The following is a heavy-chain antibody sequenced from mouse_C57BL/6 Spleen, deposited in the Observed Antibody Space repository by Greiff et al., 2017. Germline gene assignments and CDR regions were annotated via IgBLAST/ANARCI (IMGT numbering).Heavy chain of an antibody. CDR3: ARTAQATAWFAY. Sequence: QVQLQQPGAELVKPGASVKLSCKASGYTFTSYWMHWVKQRPGQGLEWIGMIHPNSGSTNYNEKFKGKATLTVDKSSSTAYMQLSSLTSEDSAVYYCARTAQATAWFAYWGQGTLVTVSA. D-gene: IGHD3-2*02. CDR1: GYTFTSYW. V-gene: IGHV1-64*01. J-gene: IGHJ3*01. CDR2: IHPNSGST.